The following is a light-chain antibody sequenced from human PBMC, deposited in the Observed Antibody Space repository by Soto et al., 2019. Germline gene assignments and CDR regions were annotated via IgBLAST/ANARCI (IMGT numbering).Light chain of an antibody. J-gene: IGKJ4*01. CDR3: QQHISWPLT. V-gene: IGKV3-11*01. CDR2: DAS. Sequence: EIVLTQSASTLSLSAGERATLSCGASQSVTNSLAWYQQKPGQAPRLLVYDASNRATGIPTRSSGSGSGTDFTLTISNLDPEDFAVYYCQQHISWPLTFGGGTKV. CDR1: QSVTNS.